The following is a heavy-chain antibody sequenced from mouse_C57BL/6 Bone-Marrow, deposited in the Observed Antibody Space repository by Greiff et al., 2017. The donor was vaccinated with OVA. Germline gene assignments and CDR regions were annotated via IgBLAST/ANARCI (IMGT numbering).Heavy chain of an antibody. CDR3: ARWAPTVVLDY. D-gene: IGHD1-1*01. CDR1: GYTFTNYW. J-gene: IGHJ2*01. CDR2: IYPGGGYT. V-gene: IGHV1-63*01. Sequence: QVQLKESGAELVRPGTSVKMSCKASGYTFTNYWIGWAKQRPGHGLEWIGDIYPGGGYTNYNEKFKGKATLTADKSSSTAYMQFSSLTSEDSAIYYCARWAPTVVLDYWGQGTTLTVSS.